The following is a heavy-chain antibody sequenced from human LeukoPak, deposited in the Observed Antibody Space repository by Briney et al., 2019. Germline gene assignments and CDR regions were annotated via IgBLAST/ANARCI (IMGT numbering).Heavy chain of an antibody. Sequence: PSETLSLTCTVSGGSISGYYWSWIRQPPGKGLEWIGEINHSGSTNYNPSLKSRVTISVDTSKNQFSLKLSSVTAADTAVYYCARGGNPHSNGPFDYWGQGTLVTVSS. V-gene: IGHV4-34*01. CDR1: GGSISGYY. J-gene: IGHJ4*02. CDR2: INHSGST. CDR3: ARGGNPHSNGPFDY. D-gene: IGHD2-8*01.